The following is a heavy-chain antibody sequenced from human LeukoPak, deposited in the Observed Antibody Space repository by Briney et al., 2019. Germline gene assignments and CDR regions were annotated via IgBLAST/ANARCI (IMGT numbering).Heavy chain of an antibody. CDR3: ARRRYYDGSGYLE. J-gene: IGHJ1*01. Sequence: SETLSPTCSVSGDSVSRSDSYWDWIRQPPGKGLEWIGTIYYSGRTYYSPSLKSRVTMSVDPSNNQFSLNLRSVTAADTALYYCARRRYYDGSGYLEWGQGTLLSVFS. D-gene: IGHD3-22*01. V-gene: IGHV4-39*01. CDR2: IYYSGRT. CDR1: GDSVSRSDSY.